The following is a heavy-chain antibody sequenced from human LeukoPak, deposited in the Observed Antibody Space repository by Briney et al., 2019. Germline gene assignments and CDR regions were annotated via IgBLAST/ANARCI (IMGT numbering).Heavy chain of an antibody. CDR3: ARRPPFRNYYGMDV. CDR1: GGSISSGGYY. V-gene: IGHV4-31*03. CDR2: IYYSGST. D-gene: IGHD2/OR15-2a*01. J-gene: IGHJ6*02. Sequence: PSQTLSLTCTVSGGSISSGGYYWSWIRQLPGKGLEWIGYIYYSGSTYYNPSLKSRVTISVDTSKNQFSLKLSSVTAADTAVYYCARRPPFRNYYGMDVWGQGTTVTVSS.